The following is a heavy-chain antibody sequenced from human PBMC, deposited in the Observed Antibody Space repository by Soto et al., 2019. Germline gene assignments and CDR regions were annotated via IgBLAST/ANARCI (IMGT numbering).Heavy chain of an antibody. J-gene: IGHJ6*02. CDR3: PKTQIIGDDGGYYYYYGMDV. CDR2: ISYDGSNK. CDR1: GFTFSSYV. V-gene: IGHV3-30*18. Sequence: LRLSCAASGFTFSSYVMHWVRQAPGKGLEWVAVISYDGSNKYYADSVKGRFTISRDNSKNTLYLQMNSLRAEDTAVYYCPKTQIIGDDGGYYYYYGMDVWGQGTTGTVS. D-gene: IGHD2-21*01.